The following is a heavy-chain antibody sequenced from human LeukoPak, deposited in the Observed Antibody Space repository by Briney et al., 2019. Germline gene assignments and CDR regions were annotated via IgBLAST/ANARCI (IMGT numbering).Heavy chain of an antibody. Sequence: PGGSLRLSCAASGFTFSSYSMNWVRQAPGKGLEWVSSISSSSSYIYYADSVKGRFTIFRDNAKNSLYLQMNSLRAEDTAVYYCATDAGYGSGSYSYWGQGTLVTVSS. D-gene: IGHD3-10*01. CDR3: ATDAGYGSGSYSY. CDR2: ISSSSSYI. V-gene: IGHV3-21*01. J-gene: IGHJ4*02. CDR1: GFTFSSYS.